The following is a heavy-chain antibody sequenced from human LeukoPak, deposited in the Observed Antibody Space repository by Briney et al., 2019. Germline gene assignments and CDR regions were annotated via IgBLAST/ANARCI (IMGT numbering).Heavy chain of an antibody. Sequence: ASVKVSCKASGYTFTSYAMHWVRQAPGQRLEWMGWINAGNGNTKYSQKFQGRITITRDTSASTAYMELSSLRSEDTAVYYCARSRAIGSGWPGNYWGQGTLVTVSS. CDR2: INAGNGNT. CDR3: ARSRAIGSGWPGNY. J-gene: IGHJ4*02. D-gene: IGHD6-19*01. V-gene: IGHV1-3*01. CDR1: GYTFTSYA.